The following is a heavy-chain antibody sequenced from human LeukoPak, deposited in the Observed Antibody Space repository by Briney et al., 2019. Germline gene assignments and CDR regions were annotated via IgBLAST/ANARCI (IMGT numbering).Heavy chain of an antibody. V-gene: IGHV3-30*02. CDR2: IRYDGSNK. Sequence: PGGSLRLSCAASGFTFSSYGMHWVRQAPGKGLEWVAFIRYDGSNKYYADSVKGRFTISRDNSKNTLYLQMNSLRAGDTAVYYCAKDIVVVVAATQGVDYWGQGTLVTVSS. J-gene: IGHJ4*02. CDR1: GFTFSSYG. CDR3: AKDIVVVVAATQGVDY. D-gene: IGHD2-15*01.